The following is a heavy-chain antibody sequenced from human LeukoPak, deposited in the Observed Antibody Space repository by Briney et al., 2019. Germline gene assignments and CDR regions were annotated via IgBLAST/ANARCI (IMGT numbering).Heavy chain of an antibody. J-gene: IGHJ4*02. CDR2: IKEDESEK. Sequence: PGGSLRLSCAASGFTCSNYWMSWVRQAPGNGPEWVANIKEDESEKNYVDSVKGRFTISRDSAKNSLYLQMNSLRAEDTAVYYCARVTSGSSYRPFDYWGQGTLVTVSS. CDR3: ARVTSGSSYRPFDY. CDR1: GFTCSNYW. V-gene: IGHV3-7*01. D-gene: IGHD3-10*01.